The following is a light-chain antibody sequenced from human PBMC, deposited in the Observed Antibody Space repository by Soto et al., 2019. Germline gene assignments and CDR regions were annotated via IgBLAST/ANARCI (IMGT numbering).Light chain of an antibody. CDR3: QRYDDVPLT. Sequence: DIQMTQSPSSLSASVGDRVTITCRASQSISSYLNWYQQKPGKAPKLLIYDASNLEAGVPSRFSGSGSGTDFTFTVSSLQPEDVGTYYCQRYDDVPLTFGPGTKVDIK. J-gene: IGKJ3*01. CDR1: QSISSY. V-gene: IGKV1-33*01. CDR2: DAS.